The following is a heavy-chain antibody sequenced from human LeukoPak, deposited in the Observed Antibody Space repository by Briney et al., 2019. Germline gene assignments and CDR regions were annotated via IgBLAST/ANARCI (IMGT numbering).Heavy chain of an antibody. V-gene: IGHV3-30*19. CDR2: MSYDGSQK. Sequence: GGSLRLSCAVSGFTFDSSGIHWVRQAPGKGLEWVSFMSYDGSQKYYATSVKGRFTISRDNLENTVYLQMNSLRLGDTAVYYCAKLAGAQLFYGDWFDPWGQGTLVTVSS. D-gene: IGHD6-13*01. CDR3: AKLAGAQLFYGDWFDP. CDR1: GFTFDSSG. J-gene: IGHJ5*02.